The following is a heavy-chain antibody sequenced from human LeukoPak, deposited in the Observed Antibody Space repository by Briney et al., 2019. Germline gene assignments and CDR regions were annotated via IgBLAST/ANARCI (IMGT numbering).Heavy chain of an antibody. CDR2: IYYSGST. Sequence: SETLSLTCTVSGGSISSYYWSWIRQPPGKGLEWIGYIYYSGSTNYNPSLKSRVTISVDTSKNQFSLKLSSVTAADTAVYYCARHYGDYDRDYNYYGMDFWGQGTTVTVSS. D-gene: IGHD4-17*01. V-gene: IGHV4-59*08. J-gene: IGHJ6*02. CDR3: ARHYGDYDRDYNYYGMDF. CDR1: GGSISSYY.